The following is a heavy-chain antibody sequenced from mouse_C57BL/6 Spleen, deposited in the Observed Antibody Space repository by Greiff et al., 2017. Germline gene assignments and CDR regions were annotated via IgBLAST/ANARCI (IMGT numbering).Heavy chain of an antibody. V-gene: IGHV1-63*01. D-gene: IGHD1-1*01. CDR2: IYPGGGYP. CDR1: GYTFTNYW. Sequence: VQLQQSGAELVRPGTSVKMSCKASGYTFTNYWIGWAKQRPGHGLEWIGDIYPGGGYPNYNEQFKGKATLTADKSSSTAYMQFSSLTSEDSAIYYCAREDYYGSSYGLAYWGQGTLVTVSA. J-gene: IGHJ3*01. CDR3: AREDYYGSSYGLAY.